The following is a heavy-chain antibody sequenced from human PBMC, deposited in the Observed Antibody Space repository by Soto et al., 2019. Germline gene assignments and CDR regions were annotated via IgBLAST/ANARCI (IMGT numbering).Heavy chain of an antibody. V-gene: IGHV2-5*02. J-gene: IGHJ5*02. Sequence: QITLKESGPPLVKPTQTLTLTCTFSGFSLSTSGVGVGWIRQPPGKALEWLALIYWDDDKRYSPSLKSRLTITKDTSKNQVVLTMTNMDPVDTATYYCAHRNVLLWFGEFDPWGQGTLVTVSS. CDR3: AHRNVLLWFGEFDP. CDR2: IYWDDDK. CDR1: GFSLSTSGVG. D-gene: IGHD3-10*01.